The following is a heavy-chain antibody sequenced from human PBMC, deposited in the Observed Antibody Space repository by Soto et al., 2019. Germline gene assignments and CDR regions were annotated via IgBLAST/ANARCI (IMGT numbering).Heavy chain of an antibody. D-gene: IGHD4-17*01. CDR3: ARYFGMTTVTTMDDAFDI. CDR2: IYYSGST. V-gene: IGHV4-59*08. Sequence: SETLSLTCTVSGGTISSYYWSWIRQPPGKGLEWIGYIYYSGSTNYNPSLKSRVTISVDTSKNQFSLKLSSVTAADTAVYYCARYFGMTTVTTMDDAFDIWGQGTMVTVSS. CDR1: GGTISSYY. J-gene: IGHJ3*02.